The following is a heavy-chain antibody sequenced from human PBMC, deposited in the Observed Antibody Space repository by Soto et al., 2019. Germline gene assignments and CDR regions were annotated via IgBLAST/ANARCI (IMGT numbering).Heavy chain of an antibody. V-gene: IGHV3-15*07. D-gene: IGHD2-15*01. Sequence: EVQLVESGGGLVKPGGSLRLSCAASGFTFSNAWMNWVRQAPGKGLEWVGRIKSKTDGGTTDYAAPVKGRFTISRDDSKNTLYLQMNSLKTEDTAVYYCTTGVDPYCSGGSCYSYYYGMDVWGQGTTVTVSS. J-gene: IGHJ6*02. CDR2: IKSKTDGGTT. CDR1: GFTFSNAW. CDR3: TTGVDPYCSGGSCYSYYYGMDV.